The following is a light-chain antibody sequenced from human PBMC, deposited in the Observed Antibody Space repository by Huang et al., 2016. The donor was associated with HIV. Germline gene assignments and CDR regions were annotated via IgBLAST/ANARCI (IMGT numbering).Light chain of an antibody. CDR2: TTS. V-gene: IGKV1-39*01. CDR3: QQSARTPRT. Sequence: DIQMTQSPSSLSAFIGDRVIINCRASQNITRYLNWYQKKPGKAPKLLIYTTSSLQSGVPSTFSGSGSGTDFSLTITNLQPEDSATYYCQQSARTPRTFGQGTKVEI. CDR1: QNITRY. J-gene: IGKJ2*02.